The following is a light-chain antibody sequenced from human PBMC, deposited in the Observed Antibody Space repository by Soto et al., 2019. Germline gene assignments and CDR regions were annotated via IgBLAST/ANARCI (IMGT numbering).Light chain of an antibody. Sequence: QSALTQPRSVSGSPGQSVTISCTGTSSDVGGYNYVSWYQQHPGKAPKLMISDVSKRPSGVPDRFSGSKSGNTASLTISGLQADDEADYYCCSYAGSYTDVFGTGTKVTVL. V-gene: IGLV2-11*01. CDR1: SSDVGGYNY. CDR2: DVS. CDR3: CSYAGSYTDV. J-gene: IGLJ1*01.